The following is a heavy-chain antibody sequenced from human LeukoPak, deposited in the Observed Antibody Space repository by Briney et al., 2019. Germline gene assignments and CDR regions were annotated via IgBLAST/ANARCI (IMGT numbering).Heavy chain of an antibody. J-gene: IGHJ4*02. V-gene: IGHV3-23*01. CDR2: FGTSGGT. Sequence: GGSLRLPCAASGFTFSSYAMSWVRQAPGKGLEWVSSFGTSGGTYYADSVRGRFTISRDNSKNTLFLQMNSLRADDTALYYCAKRALTGNYYFDYWGQGTLVTVSS. CDR3: AKRALTGNYYFDY. CDR1: GFTFSSYA.